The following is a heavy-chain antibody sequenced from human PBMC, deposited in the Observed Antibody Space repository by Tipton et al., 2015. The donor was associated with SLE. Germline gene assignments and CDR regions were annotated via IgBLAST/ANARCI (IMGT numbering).Heavy chain of an antibody. D-gene: IGHD1-14*01. V-gene: IGHV3-23*01. Sequence: SLRLSCAASGFTFSSYAMSWVRQAPGKGLEWVSAISGSGGSTYYADSVKGRFTISRDNSKNTLYLQMNSLRAEDTATYYCAKTEEFDDFYLDYWGQGTLVTVSS. CDR3: AKTEEFDDFYLDY. CDR2: ISGSGGST. CDR1: GFTFSSYA. J-gene: IGHJ4*02.